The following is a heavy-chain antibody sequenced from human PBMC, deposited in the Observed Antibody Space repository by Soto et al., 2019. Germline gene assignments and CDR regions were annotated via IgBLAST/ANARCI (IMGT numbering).Heavy chain of an antibody. CDR3: ARDRAVAGYVYDF. CDR2: ISSRSSTI. D-gene: IGHD6-19*01. CDR1: GFTFSDYS. J-gene: IGHJ4*02. Sequence: EVQLMESGGGLVQPGGSLRLSCAASGFTFSDYSMNWLRQAPGKGLEWVSYISSRSSTIYYADSVKGRFTISRDNARNSLSLRLNSLRDEDTAVYYCARDRAVAGYVYDFLGQGILVTVSS. V-gene: IGHV3-48*02.